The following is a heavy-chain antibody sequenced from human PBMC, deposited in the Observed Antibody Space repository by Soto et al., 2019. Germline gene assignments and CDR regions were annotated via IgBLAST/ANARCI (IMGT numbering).Heavy chain of an antibody. Sequence: QVQLVQSGAEVKKPGASVKVSCKASGYTFTSYGISWVRQAPGQGLEWMGWISAYNGNTIYAQKLQGRVTMTTDTSARPAYVGLRSLRSCDTAVEYCERRGGSRTFYFDYWGQGTLVTVSS. CDR2: ISAYNGNT. CDR3: ERRGGSRTFYFDY. V-gene: IGHV1-18*01. J-gene: IGHJ4*02. D-gene: IGHD3-16*01. CDR1: GYTFTSYG.